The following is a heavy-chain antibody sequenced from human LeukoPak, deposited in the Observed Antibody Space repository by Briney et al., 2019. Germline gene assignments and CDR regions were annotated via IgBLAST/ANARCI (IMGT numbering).Heavy chain of an antibody. CDR2: ISSSSSYI. CDR3: ARGSTGYCSSTSCEDY. Sequence: GGSLRLSCAASGFTFSSYSMNWVRQAPGKGLEWVSSISSSSSYIYYADSVKGRFTISRDNAKNSLYLQMNSLRAEDTAVYYCARGSTGYCSSTSCEDYWGQGTLVTVSS. CDR1: GFTFSSYS. J-gene: IGHJ4*02. D-gene: IGHD2-2*01. V-gene: IGHV3-21*01.